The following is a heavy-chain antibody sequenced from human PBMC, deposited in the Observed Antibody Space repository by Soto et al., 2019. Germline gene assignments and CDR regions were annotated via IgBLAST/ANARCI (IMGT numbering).Heavy chain of an antibody. D-gene: IGHD3-22*01. V-gene: IGHV4-30-2*01. CDR1: GGSISSGGYS. Sequence: QLQLQESGSGLVKPSQTLSLTCAVSGGSISSGGYSWSWIRQPPGKGLEWIGYIYQSGSTSYNPSLKSRVTISVDWSKNQFALELSSVTAAATAVYYCARESRSSRYDSSGYSQFWFFDLWGRGTLVTVSS. J-gene: IGHJ2*01. CDR2: IYQSGST. CDR3: ARESRSSRYDSSGYSQFWFFDL.